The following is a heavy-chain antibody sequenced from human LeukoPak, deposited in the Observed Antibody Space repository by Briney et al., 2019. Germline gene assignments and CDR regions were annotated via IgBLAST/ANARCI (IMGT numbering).Heavy chain of an antibody. CDR2: IYPGDSDT. J-gene: IGHJ4*02. CDR1: GYSFTTYW. CDR3: ARNEGAMVRGVPEY. V-gene: IGHV5-51*01. Sequence: GESLKISCKGSGYSFTTYWIGWVRQMPGKGLEWMGIIYPGDSDTRYSPSFQGQVTISADKSISTAYLQWSSLKVSDTAMYHCARNEGAMVRGVPEYWGQGTLVTVSS. D-gene: IGHD3-10*01.